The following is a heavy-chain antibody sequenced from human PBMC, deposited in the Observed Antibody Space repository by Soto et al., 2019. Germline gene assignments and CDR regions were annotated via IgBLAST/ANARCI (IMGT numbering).Heavy chain of an antibody. J-gene: IGHJ4*02. Sequence: SETLSLTCTVSGGSISSADYYWSWIRQPPGKGLEWMGYIYYGGSTYYNPSPKSRVTMSVDTSKNQFSLKLISVTAADTAMYYCARTRAVSYSDSITYYFDYWGLGTLVTVSS. CDR3: ARTRAVSYSDSITYYFDY. CDR1: GGSISSADYY. CDR2: IYYGGST. D-gene: IGHD3-22*01. V-gene: IGHV4-31*03.